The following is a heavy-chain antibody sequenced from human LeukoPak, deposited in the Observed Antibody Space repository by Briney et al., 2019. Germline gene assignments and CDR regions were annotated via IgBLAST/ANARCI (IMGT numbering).Heavy chain of an antibody. Sequence: GGSLRLSCAASGFTFDDYAMHWVRQAPGKGLEWVSGISWNSGSIGYADSVKGRFTISRDNAKNSLYLQLNSLRAEDTALYYCARKLVYYDSSDYYQPTHYFDYWGQGTLVTVSP. V-gene: IGHV3-9*01. D-gene: IGHD3-22*01. CDR2: ISWNSGSI. CDR3: ARKLVYYDSSDYYQPTHYFDY. J-gene: IGHJ4*02. CDR1: GFTFDDYA.